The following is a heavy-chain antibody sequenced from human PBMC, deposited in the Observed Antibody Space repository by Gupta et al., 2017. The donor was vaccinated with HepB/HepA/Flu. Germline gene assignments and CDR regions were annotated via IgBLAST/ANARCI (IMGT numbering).Heavy chain of an antibody. J-gene: IGHJ6*02. CDR3: ARDEPYSSSAVPGGMDV. CDR1: GFTVSSNY. V-gene: IGHV3-66*01. Sequence: EVQLVESGGGLVQPGGSLRLSCAASGFTVSSNYMSWVRQAPGKGLEWVSVIYSGGSTYYADSVKGRFTISRDNSKNTLYLQMNSLRAEDTAVYYCARDEPYSSSAVPGGMDVWGQGTTVTVSS. CDR2: IYSGGST. D-gene: IGHD6-6*01.